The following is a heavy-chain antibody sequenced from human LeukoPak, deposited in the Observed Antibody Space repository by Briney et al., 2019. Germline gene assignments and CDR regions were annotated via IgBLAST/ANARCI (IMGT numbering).Heavy chain of an antibody. V-gene: IGHV3-66*01. D-gene: IGHD2-15*01. Sequence: HAGGSLRLSCAASRFTVSNNHMNWVRQAPGKGLEWVSVIYSDGSTQYADSVKGRFTITRDNYKNTLYLQMNSLRDEDTAMYYCARRYQVSWYFDLWGRGTLVTGSS. CDR1: RFTVSNNH. CDR2: IYSDGST. CDR3: ARRYQVSWYFDL. J-gene: IGHJ2*01.